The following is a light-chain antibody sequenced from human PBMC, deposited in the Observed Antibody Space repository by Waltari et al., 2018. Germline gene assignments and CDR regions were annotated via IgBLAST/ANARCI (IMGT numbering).Light chain of an antibody. CDR2: EVS. V-gene: IGKV2-29*03. CDR3: MQATHLPLT. CDR1: QILLSSYGKAY. Sequence: DVVMTQTPPSLSVTTGQPASISCKSSQILLSSYGKAYLYWYLQRPGQSPQLLIYEVSSRFSGVPDRFSGSGSETDFTLKISRVEAEDVGIYYCMQATHLPLTFGGGTMVDIK. J-gene: IGKJ4*01.